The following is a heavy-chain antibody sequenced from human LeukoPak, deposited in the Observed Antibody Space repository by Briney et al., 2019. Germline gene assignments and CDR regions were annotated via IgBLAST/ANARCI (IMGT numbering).Heavy chain of an antibody. CDR1: GFTFSSYA. CDR2: ISGRSGGT. Sequence: PGGSLRLSCAASGFTFSSYAMTWVRQAPGKGLEWVSVISGRSGGTYYADSVKGRFIISRDNFKNTVYLQMNSLRAEDTAVYYCAKEDDFGNHFDYWGQGTLVTVSS. D-gene: IGHD4-11*01. V-gene: IGHV3-23*01. J-gene: IGHJ4*02. CDR3: AKEDDFGNHFDY.